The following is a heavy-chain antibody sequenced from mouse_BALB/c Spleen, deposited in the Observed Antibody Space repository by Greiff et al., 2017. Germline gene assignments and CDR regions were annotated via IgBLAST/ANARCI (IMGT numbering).Heavy chain of an antibody. CDR2: ISDGGSYT. V-gene: IGHV5-4*02. D-gene: IGHD2-3*01. CDR1: GFTFSDYY. Sequence: EVQRVESGGGLVKPGGSLKLSCAASGFTFSDYYMYWVRQTPEKRLEWVATISDGGSYTYYPDSVKGRFTISRDNAKNNLYLQMSSLKSEDTAMYYCARGPIYDGYYRAMDYWGQGTSVTVSS. CDR3: ARGPIYDGYYRAMDY. J-gene: IGHJ4*01.